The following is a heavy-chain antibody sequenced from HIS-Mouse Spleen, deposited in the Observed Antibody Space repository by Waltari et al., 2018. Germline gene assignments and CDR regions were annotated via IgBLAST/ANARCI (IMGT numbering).Heavy chain of an antibody. V-gene: IGHV4-39*07. CDR3: ARDPSPDYDILTGYYFDY. J-gene: IGHJ4*02. CDR2: IYYSGST. D-gene: IGHD3-9*01. CDR1: GGSISSSRYY. Sequence: QLQLQESGPGLVKPSETLSLTCTVSGGSISSSRYYWGWLRQPPGKGLEWIGSIYYSGSTYYNPSLKSRVTISVDTSKNQFSLKLSSVTAADTAVYYRARDPSPDYDILTGYYFDYWGQGTLVTVSS.